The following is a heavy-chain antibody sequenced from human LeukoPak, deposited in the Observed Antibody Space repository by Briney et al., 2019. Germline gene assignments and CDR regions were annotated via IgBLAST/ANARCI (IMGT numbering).Heavy chain of an antibody. Sequence: PSETLSLTCTVSGGSISRYYWSWVRQPPGKGLEWVGYIYYSGSTNYNPSLKSRVTISVDTSRNQFSLKLSSVTAADTAVYYCARDLEYSSSPDAFDIWGQGTMVTVSS. V-gene: IGHV4-59*01. CDR1: GGSISRYY. CDR3: ARDLEYSSSPDAFDI. CDR2: IYYSGST. D-gene: IGHD6-6*01. J-gene: IGHJ3*02.